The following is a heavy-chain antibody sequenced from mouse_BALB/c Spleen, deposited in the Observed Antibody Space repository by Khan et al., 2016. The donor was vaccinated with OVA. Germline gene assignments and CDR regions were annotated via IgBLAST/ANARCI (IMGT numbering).Heavy chain of an antibody. D-gene: IGHD2-4*01. J-gene: IGHJ3*01. CDR2: IDPENGNT. V-gene: IGHV14-1*02. CDR3: ARHDCYPWFAY. CDR1: GFNIKDYY. Sequence: EVQLQESGAALVRPGAAVNLSCKASGFNIKDYYMNWVKQRPEQGQEWIGGIDPENGNTIYDPTLQGKSSISSDTASNTVYLQISNLTSEDTALYYCARHDCYPWFAYWGQGTLVTVSA.